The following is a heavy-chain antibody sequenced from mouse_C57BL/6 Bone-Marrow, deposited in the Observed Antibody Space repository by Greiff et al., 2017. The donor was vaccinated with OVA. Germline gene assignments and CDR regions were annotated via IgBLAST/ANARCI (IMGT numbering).Heavy chain of an antibody. V-gene: IGHV3-6*01. D-gene: IGHD3-2*02. J-gene: IGHJ3*01. CDR1: GYSITSGYY. Sequence: EVQVVESGPGLVKPSQSLSLTCSVTGYSITSGYYWNWIRQFPGNKLELMGYISYDGSNNYNPSLKNRIPITRDTSKNQFFLKLNSVTTEDTATYYCARGRSQLRLTWFAYWVQGTLVTVSA. CDR3: ARGRSQLRLTWFAY. CDR2: ISYDGSN.